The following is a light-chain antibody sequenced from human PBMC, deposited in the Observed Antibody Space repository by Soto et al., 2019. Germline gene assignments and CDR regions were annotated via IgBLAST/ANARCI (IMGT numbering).Light chain of an antibody. CDR1: QSVSSSY. J-gene: IGKJ2*01. CDR2: GAS. Sequence: EIVLTQSPGTLSLSPGETATLSCRASQSVSSSYLAWYQQKSGQAPRLLIYGASSSGTGIPATFSGSGSGTDFTVTISRLEPEDFAVYYCQQYGSSPYTFGQGTKLEIK. V-gene: IGKV3-20*01. CDR3: QQYGSSPYT.